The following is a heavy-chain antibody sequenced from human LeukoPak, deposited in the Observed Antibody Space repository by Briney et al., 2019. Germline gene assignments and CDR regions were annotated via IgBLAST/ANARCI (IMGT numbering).Heavy chain of an antibody. CDR3: ATGDGGNVKFDY. J-gene: IGHJ4*02. CDR1: GGSISSSSYY. CDR2: IYYSGST. D-gene: IGHD4-23*01. V-gene: IGHV4-39*01. Sequence: SETLSLTCTVSGGSISSSSYYWGWIRQPPGKGLEWIGSIYYSGSTYYNPSLKSRVTRSVDTSKNQFSLKLSSVTAADTAVYYCATGDGGNVKFDYWGQGTLVTVSS.